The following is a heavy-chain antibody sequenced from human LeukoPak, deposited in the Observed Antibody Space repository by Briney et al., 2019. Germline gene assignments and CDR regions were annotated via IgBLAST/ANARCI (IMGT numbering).Heavy chain of an antibody. V-gene: IGHV3-23*01. J-gene: IGHJ4*02. CDR2: ISVSGTST. CDR3: AKTVSGSHSYQGGDY. Sequence: GGSLRLSCAASGFTFSSYAMTWVRQAPGKGLEWVSGISVSGTSTYYADSVRGRFTISRDNSQNTLYLQMSSLSTDDTAIYFCAKTVSGSHSYQGGDYWGQGTLVTVST. CDR1: GFTFSSYA. D-gene: IGHD3-16*02.